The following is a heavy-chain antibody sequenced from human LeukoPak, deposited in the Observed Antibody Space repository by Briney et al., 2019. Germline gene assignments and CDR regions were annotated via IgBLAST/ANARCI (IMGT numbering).Heavy chain of an antibody. CDR3: ARDLGTTVTTYLDY. V-gene: IGHV3-11*04. Sequence: GGSLRLSCAASEFTFSDYYMSWIRQAPGKGLAWVSYISSTSSTKYYADSVKGRFTISRDNAKNSLYLQMNSLRAEDTAVYYCARDLGTTVTTYLDYWGQGTLVTVSS. D-gene: IGHD4-17*01. J-gene: IGHJ4*02. CDR2: ISSTSSTK. CDR1: EFTFSDYY.